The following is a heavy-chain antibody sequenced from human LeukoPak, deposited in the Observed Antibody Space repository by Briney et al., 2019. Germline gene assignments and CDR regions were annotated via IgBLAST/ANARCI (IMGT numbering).Heavy chain of an antibody. J-gene: IGHJ3*02. V-gene: IGHV4-34*01. D-gene: IGHD4-11*01. CDR2: INHSGST. Sequence: SETLSLTCAVYGGSFSGYYWSWIRQPPGKGLEWIGEINHSGSTNYNPSLKSRVTISVDTSKNQLSLKLSSVTAADTAVYYCARDYRDRAFDIWGQGTMVTVSS. CDR3: ARDYRDRAFDI. CDR1: GGSFSGYY.